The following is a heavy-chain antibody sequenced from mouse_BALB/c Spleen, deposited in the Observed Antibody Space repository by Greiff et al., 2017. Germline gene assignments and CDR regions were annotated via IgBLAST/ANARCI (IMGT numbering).Heavy chain of an antibody. CDR2: INPDGGST. V-gene: IGHV5-2*01. CDR1: DYDFPSHY. CDR3: ARNRYDYAMDY. J-gene: IGHJ4*01. Sequence: EVLLVESGAGLVQPGASLKFSCESYDYDFPSHYMPWVRKTPEKRLELVAAINPDGGSTYYQDTMEGRFTITRDNTSNTPYLQLSSLRSEDTAFYYCARNRYDYAMDYWGQGTSVTVSS. D-gene: IGHD2-14*01.